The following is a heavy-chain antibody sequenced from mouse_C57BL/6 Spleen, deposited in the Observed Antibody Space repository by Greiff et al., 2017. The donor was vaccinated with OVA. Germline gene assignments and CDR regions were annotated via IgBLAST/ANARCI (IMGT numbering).Heavy chain of an antibody. Sequence: EVQLVESGPGLVKPSQSLSLTCSVTGYSITSGYYWNWIRQFPGNKLEWMGYISYDGSNNYNPSLKNRISITCDTSKNQFFLKLNSVTTEDTATYYCARGGSALYAMDYWGQGTSVTVSS. CDR2: ISYDGSN. D-gene: IGHD3-2*02. V-gene: IGHV3-6*01. J-gene: IGHJ4*01. CDR3: ARGGSALYAMDY. CDR1: GYSITSGYY.